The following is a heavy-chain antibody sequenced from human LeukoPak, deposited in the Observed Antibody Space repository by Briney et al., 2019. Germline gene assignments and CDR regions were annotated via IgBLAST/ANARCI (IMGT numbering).Heavy chain of an antibody. D-gene: IGHD3-3*01. CDR2: INHSGST. J-gene: IGHJ4*02. CDR1: GGSFSGYY. CDR3: ARGRLRDYDFWSAYQSSSYYFDY. V-gene: IGHV4-34*01. Sequence: SETLSLTCAVYGGSFSGYYWSWIRQPPGKGLEWVGEINHSGSTNYNPSLKSRVTISVDTSKNQFSLKLSSVTAADTAVYYCARGRLRDYDFWSAYQSSSYYFDYWGQGTLVTVSS.